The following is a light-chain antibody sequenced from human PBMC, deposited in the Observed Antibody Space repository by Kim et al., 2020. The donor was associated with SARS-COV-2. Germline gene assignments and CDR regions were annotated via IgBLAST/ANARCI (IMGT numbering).Light chain of an antibody. V-gene: IGLV1-44*01. CDR2: SNN. CDR1: SSNIGSNT. J-gene: IGLJ3*02. CDR3: AVWDDSLNGWV. Sequence: QSVLTQPPSTSGTPGKRVSISCSGSSSNIGSNTVNWYHQLPGTAPKLLIYSNNQRPSGIPERFSGSKSGTSASLAISGLQSEDEADYYCAVWDDSLNGWVFGGGTQLTVL.